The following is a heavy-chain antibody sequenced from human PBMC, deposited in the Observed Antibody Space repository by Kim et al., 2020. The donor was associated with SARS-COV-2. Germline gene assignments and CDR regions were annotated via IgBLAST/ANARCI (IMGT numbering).Heavy chain of an antibody. J-gene: IGHJ4*02. Sequence: YPQKLQGRVTSTTDTSTNTAYMDLWSLRADDTARYYCARGAYGDVSFDYWGQGTLVTVSS. CDR3: ARGAYGDVSFDY. D-gene: IGHD4-17*01. V-gene: IGHV1-18*01.